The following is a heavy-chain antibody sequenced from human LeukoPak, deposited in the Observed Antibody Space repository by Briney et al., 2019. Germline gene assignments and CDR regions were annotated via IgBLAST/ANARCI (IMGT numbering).Heavy chain of an antibody. Sequence: GGSLRLSCAASGFTFSSYEMNWVRQGPGKGLEWVSYISSNGDTIYYADSVKGRFTFSRDNAKNTLYLQMNSLRAEDTAVYYCAKAGSYSWHAENDYWGQGTLVTVSS. D-gene: IGHD5-18*01. CDR1: GFTFSSYE. V-gene: IGHV3-48*03. CDR2: ISSNGDTI. J-gene: IGHJ4*02. CDR3: AKAGSYSWHAENDY.